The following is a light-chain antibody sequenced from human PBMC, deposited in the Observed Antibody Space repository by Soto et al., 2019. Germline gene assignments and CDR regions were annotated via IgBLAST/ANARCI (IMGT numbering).Light chain of an antibody. V-gene: IGKV3-15*01. CDR3: QQYINWPSWT. J-gene: IGKJ1*01. CDR1: QSVNTF. CDR2: GAS. Sequence: EKVLTQSPATLSLSPGERATLSCRASQSVNTFLAWYQHKPGQAPRLLIYGASTRATGIPARFSGSGSGTEFTLTISSLQSEDFAVYYCQQYINWPSWTFGQGTTVEGK.